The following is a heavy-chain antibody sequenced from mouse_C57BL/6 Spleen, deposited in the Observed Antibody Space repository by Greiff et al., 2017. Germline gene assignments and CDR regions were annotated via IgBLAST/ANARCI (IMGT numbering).Heavy chain of an antibody. CDR1: GYAFTNYL. V-gene: IGHV1-54*01. CDR3: ASYYYGSGFDY. CDR2: INPGSGGT. D-gene: IGHD1-1*01. J-gene: IGHJ2*01. Sequence: VQLQESGAELVRPGTSVKVSCKASGYAFTNYLIEWVKQRPGQGLEWIGVINPGSGGTNYNEKVKGKATLTADKSSSTAYMQLSSLTSEDSAVYFCASYYYGSGFDYWGQGTTRTVSS.